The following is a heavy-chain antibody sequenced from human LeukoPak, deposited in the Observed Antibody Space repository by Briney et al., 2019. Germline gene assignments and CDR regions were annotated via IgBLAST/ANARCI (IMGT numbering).Heavy chain of an antibody. CDR1: GGSISSYY. CDR3: ARHSYGDLPYYFDY. J-gene: IGHJ4*02. D-gene: IGHD4-17*01. CDR2: IYYSGST. Sequence: SETLSLTCTVSGGSISSYYWSWIRQPPGKGLEWIGHIYYSGSTNYNPSLKSRVTISVDTSKNQFPLKLSSVTAADTAVYYCARHSYGDLPYYFDYWGQGTLVTVSS. V-gene: IGHV4-59*08.